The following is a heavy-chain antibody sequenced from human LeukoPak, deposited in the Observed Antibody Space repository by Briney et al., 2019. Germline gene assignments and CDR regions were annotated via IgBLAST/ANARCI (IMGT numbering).Heavy chain of an antibody. V-gene: IGHV3-23*01. J-gene: IGHJ4*02. Sequence: GGSLRLSCAASGFTFSSYAMNWVRQAPGEGLEWVSGISNSGGSTYYADSVKGRFTIPRDNSKNTLYLQMNSLRAEDTAVYYCAKETSSSFDYWGQGTLVTVSS. D-gene: IGHD6-6*01. CDR1: GFTFSSYA. CDR3: AKETSSSFDY. CDR2: ISNSGGST.